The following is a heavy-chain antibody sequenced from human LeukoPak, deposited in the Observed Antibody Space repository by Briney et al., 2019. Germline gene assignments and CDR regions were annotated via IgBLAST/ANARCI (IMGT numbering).Heavy chain of an antibody. CDR3: AKGYADYGADAFDI. J-gene: IGHJ3*02. CDR2: SRGSGGIT. CDR1: GFTFSSYA. D-gene: IGHD4-17*01. V-gene: IGHV3-23*01. Sequence: GGSLRLSCAASGFTFSSYAMNWARQAPGKGLEWVSTSRGSGGITYYADSVKGRFTISRDHSRNTLYLQMDGLRVEDTAVYYCAKGYADYGADAFDIWGQGTMVTVSS.